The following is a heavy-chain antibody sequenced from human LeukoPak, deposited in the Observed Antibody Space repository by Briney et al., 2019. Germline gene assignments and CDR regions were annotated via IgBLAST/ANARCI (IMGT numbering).Heavy chain of an antibody. CDR2: ISSGDTAE. CDR3: ARDTLNGPFVISLDY. CDR1: GFIFSSYS. D-gene: IGHD3-9*01. V-gene: IGHV3-48*04. J-gene: IGHJ4*02. Sequence: GGSLRLSCAASGFIFSSYSMNWVRQAPGKGLEWVSHISSGDTAEYYVDSVRGRFTMSRDNAKNLLFLQMSSLRAEDTAVYYCARDTLNGPFVISLDYWGQGALVTVPS.